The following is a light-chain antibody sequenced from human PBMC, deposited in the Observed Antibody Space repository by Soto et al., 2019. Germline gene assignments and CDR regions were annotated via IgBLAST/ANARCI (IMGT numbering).Light chain of an antibody. CDR2: EVN. J-gene: IGLJ1*01. V-gene: IGLV2-14*01. CDR1: SRDIGAYYY. Sequence: QSALTHPASLSGSPGQSISVCCTGTSRDIGAYYYVSWFQQPPGKAPKLMISEVNNRPSGDSNRFSATKSCTAGYLTISALQVEHEVEYFCFSSASTTTHVFGTWTKVTVL. CDR3: FSSASTTTHV.